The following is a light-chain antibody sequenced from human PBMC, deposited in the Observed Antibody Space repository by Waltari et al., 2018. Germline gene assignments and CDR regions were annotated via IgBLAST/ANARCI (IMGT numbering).Light chain of an antibody. CDR2: HVN. CDR3: NSYAGSKHYV. V-gene: IGLV2-8*01. Sequence: QSALPQPASVSGSPGQSITIPCTGTSSNIGDYNLVSWFQHHPGKAPKLMIYHVNKRPSGVPDRFSGSKSGNTASLTVSGLQAEDEADYFCNSYAGSKHYVFGTGTKVTVL. CDR1: SSNIGDYNL. J-gene: IGLJ1*01.